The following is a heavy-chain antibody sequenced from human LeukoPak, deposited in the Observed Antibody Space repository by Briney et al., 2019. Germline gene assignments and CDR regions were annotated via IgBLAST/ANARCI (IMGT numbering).Heavy chain of an antibody. CDR3: ARDGYYYYGMDV. CDR1: GFTFITYT. Sequence: GGSLRLSCAASGFTFITYTMNWVRQAPGKGLEWVSYISGGSGTIYYADSVKGRFTISRDNAKNSLYLQMNNLRDEDTAVYYCARDGYYYYGMDVWGQGTTVTVSS. J-gene: IGHJ6*02. CDR2: ISGGSGTI. V-gene: IGHV3-48*02.